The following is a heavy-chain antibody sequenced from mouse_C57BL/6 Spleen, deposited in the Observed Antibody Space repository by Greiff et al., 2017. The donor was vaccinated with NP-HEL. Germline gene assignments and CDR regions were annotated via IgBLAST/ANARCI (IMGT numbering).Heavy chain of an antibody. CDR3: APYGDGGYYVYFDY. CDR1: GYTFTDYY. J-gene: IGHJ2*01. V-gene: IGHV1-19*01. CDR2: INPYNGGT. D-gene: IGHD2-3*01. Sequence: EVQLQQSGPVLVKPGASVKMSCKASGYTFTDYYMNWVKQSHGKSLEWIGVINPYNGGTSYNQKFKGKATLTVDKSSSTAYMELNSLTSEDSAVYYCAPYGDGGYYVYFDYWGQGTTLTVSS.